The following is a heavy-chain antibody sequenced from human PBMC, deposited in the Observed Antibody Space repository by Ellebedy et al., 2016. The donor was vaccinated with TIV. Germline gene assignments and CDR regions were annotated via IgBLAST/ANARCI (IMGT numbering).Heavy chain of an antibody. CDR1: GGSVIRSGHY. V-gene: IGHV4-39*02. CDR3: ATSAAIDAFDI. J-gene: IGHJ3*02. CDR2: LYYSGST. Sequence: SETLSLXXSVSGGSVIRSGHYCTWIRQPPGKGLEWIGGLYYSGSTWYNPSLKSRVTISVDTSKNPFSLRLRSVTAADTAVYYCATSAAIDAFDIWGQGTVVTVSS. D-gene: IGHD6-25*01.